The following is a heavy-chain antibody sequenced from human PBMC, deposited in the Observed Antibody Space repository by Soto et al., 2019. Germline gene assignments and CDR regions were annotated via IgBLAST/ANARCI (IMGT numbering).Heavy chain of an antibody. CDR1: GFSLSTSGVG. V-gene: IGHV2-5*02. J-gene: IGHJ5*02. CDR3: AHSLYDYVWGTNWFDP. CDR2: IYWDDDK. D-gene: IGHD3-16*01. Sequence: SGPTLVNPTQTLTPSCTFSGFSLSTSGVGVGWIRQPPGKALEWLALIYWDDDKRYSPSLKSRLTITKDTSKNQVVLTMTNMDPVDTATYYCAHSLYDYVWGTNWFDPWGQGTLVTVSS.